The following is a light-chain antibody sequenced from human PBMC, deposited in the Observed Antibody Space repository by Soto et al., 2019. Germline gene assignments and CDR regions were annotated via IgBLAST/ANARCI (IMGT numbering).Light chain of an antibody. CDR3: LQTYSTPRT. CDR2: VAS. J-gene: IGKJ2*01. V-gene: IGKV1-39*01. CDR1: QSITTY. Sequence: DIQMTQSPSSLSASVGDRVTITCRASQSITTYLNWYQQKPGKAPNLLIYVASTLQGGVPSRFTGSGSGTDFTLTISSLQPEDFASYYCLQTYSTPRTFGQGTKLEIK.